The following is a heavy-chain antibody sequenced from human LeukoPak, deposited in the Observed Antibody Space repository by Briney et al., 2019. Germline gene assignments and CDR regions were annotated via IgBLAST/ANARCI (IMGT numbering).Heavy chain of an antibody. CDR3: AKAATYYDILTGYYYFDY. CDR2: IRYDGSNK. D-gene: IGHD3-9*01. Sequence: GVSLRLSCAASGFTFSSYGMHWVRQAPGKGLEWVAFIRYDGSNKYYADSVKGRFTISRDNSKNTLYLQMNSLRAEDTAVYYCAKAATYYDILTGYYYFDYWGQGTLVTVSS. CDR1: GFTFSSYG. J-gene: IGHJ4*02. V-gene: IGHV3-30*02.